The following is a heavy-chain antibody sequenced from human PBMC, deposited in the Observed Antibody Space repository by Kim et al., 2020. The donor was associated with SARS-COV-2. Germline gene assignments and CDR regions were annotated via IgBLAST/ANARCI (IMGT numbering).Heavy chain of an antibody. Sequence: STHTNPSLKSRVTRSVDTSKNQFSLKLSSVTAADTAVYYCARDQAGSIDYWGQGTLVTVSS. V-gene: IGHV4-31*02. J-gene: IGHJ4*02. CDR3: ARDQAGSIDY. CDR2: ST.